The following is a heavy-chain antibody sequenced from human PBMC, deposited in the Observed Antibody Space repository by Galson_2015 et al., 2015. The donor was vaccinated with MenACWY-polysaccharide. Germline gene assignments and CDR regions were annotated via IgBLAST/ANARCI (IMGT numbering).Heavy chain of an antibody. CDR2: ISSSSSYI. J-gene: IGHJ4*02. CDR1: GFTFSSYS. D-gene: IGHD1-7*01. CDR3: AREGRITGTGGDY. Sequence: SLRLSCAASGFTFSSYSMNWVRQAPGKGLEWVSSISSSSSYIYYADSVKGRFTISRDNAKNSLYLQMNSLRAEDTAVYYCAREGRITGTGGDYWGQGTLVTVSS. V-gene: IGHV3-21*01.